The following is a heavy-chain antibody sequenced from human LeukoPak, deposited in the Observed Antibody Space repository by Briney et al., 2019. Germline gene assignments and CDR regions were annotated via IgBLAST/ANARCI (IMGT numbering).Heavy chain of an antibody. V-gene: IGHV5-51*01. D-gene: IGHD5-18*01. CDR1: GYSFTSYR. CDR2: IYPGDSDT. Sequence: GESLKISCKGSGYSFTSYRIGWVRQMPGKGLEWMGIIYPGDSDTRYSPSFQGQVTISADKSISTAYLQWSSLKASDTAMYYCARQGYSYGEQSNYYGMDVWGQGTTVTVSS. J-gene: IGHJ6*02. CDR3: ARQGYSYGEQSNYYGMDV.